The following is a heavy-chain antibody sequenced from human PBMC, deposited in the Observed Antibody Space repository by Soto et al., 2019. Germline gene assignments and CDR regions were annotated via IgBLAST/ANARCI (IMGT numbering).Heavy chain of an antibody. CDR3: AKVILVRGVYYYYGMDV. CDR1: GFTFSSYA. Sequence: LRLSCAASGFTFSSYAMSWVRQAPGKGLEWVSAISGSGGSTYYADSVKGRFTISRDNSKNTLYLQMNSLRAEDTAVYYCAKVILVRGVYYYYGMDVWGQGTTVTVSS. CDR2: ISGSGGST. D-gene: IGHD3-10*01. J-gene: IGHJ6*02. V-gene: IGHV3-23*01.